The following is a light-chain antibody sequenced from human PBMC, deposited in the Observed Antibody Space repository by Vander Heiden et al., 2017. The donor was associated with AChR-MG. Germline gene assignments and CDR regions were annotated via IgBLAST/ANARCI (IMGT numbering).Light chain of an antibody. Sequence: DIQMTQSPSTLSASVGDRVTITCRASQTISSWLGWYQQKPGKAPKLLIYQASTLESGVPSRFSASGSGTEFTLTISSLQPDDFATYYCQQDNIYWTFGQGTKVEIK. V-gene: IGKV1-5*03. CDR3: QQDNIYWT. CDR2: QAS. J-gene: IGKJ1*01. CDR1: QTISSW.